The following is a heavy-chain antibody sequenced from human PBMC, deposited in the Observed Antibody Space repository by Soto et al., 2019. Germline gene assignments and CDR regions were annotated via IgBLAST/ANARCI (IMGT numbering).Heavy chain of an antibody. D-gene: IGHD2-21*02. Sequence: VGSLRLSCAASGFTFISYSMNWGLQSPVKGLEWVSSISSSSSYIYYADSVKGRFTISRDNAKNSLYLQMNSLRAEDTAVYYCARGRVSATRPAHFDYWGQGTLVTVSS. CDR1: GFTFISYS. J-gene: IGHJ4*02. V-gene: IGHV3-21*01. CDR3: ARGRVSATRPAHFDY. CDR2: ISSSSSYI.